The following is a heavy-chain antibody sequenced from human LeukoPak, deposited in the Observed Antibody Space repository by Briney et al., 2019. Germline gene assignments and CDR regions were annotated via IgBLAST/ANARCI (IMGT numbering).Heavy chain of an antibody. J-gene: IGHJ4*02. CDR1: GFTFSSYG. D-gene: IGHD6-13*01. V-gene: IGHV3-30*18. CDR2: ISYDGSNK. Sequence: GGSLRLSCAASGFTFSSYGMHWVRQAPGKGLEWVAVISYDGSNKYYADSVKGRFTISRDNSKNTLYLQMNSLRAEDTAVYYCAKVLSGYSSSWSFDYWGQGTLVTVSS. CDR3: AKVLSGYSSSWSFDY.